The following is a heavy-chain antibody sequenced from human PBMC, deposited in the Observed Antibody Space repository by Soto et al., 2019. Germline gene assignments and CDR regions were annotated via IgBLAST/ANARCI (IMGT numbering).Heavy chain of an antibody. CDR2: ISSSSSYI. J-gene: IGHJ6*02. CDR3: AGDSSSSDGRYYYYYGMDV. Sequence: GGSLRLSCAASGFTFSSYSMNWVRQAPGKGLEWVSSISSSSSYIYYADSVKGRFTISRDNAKNSLYLQMNSLRAEDTAVYYCAGDSSSSDGRYYYYYGMDVWGQGTTVTV. D-gene: IGHD6-6*01. CDR1: GFTFSSYS. V-gene: IGHV3-21*01.